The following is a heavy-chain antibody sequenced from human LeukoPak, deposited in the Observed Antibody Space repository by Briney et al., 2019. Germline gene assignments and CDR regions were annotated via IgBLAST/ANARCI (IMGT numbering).Heavy chain of an antibody. V-gene: IGHV4-39*07. CDR1: GGSISSSSYY. CDR2: IYYSGST. CDR3: ASRYYDFWSGYLPY. Sequence: PSETLSLTCTVSGGSISSSSYYWGWIRQPPGKGLEWIGSIYYSGSTYYKPSLKSRVTISVDTSKNQFSLKLSSVTAADTAVYYCASRYYDFWSGYLPYWGQGTLVTVSS. J-gene: IGHJ4*02. D-gene: IGHD3-3*01.